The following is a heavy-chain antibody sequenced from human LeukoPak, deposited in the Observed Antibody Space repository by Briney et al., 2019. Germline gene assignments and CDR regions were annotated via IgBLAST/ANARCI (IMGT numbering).Heavy chain of an antibody. Sequence: SETLSLTCDVSRASISSCYWHWFRQPPGKGLELIGYIYHTGSTKYNSSLKSRVTISVDTSRNQFSLKLTSVTAADTAVYYCARERDDAFESWGQGTMVTVSS. CDR1: RASISSCY. CDR2: IYHTGST. CDR3: ARERDDAFES. J-gene: IGHJ3*02. V-gene: IGHV4-59*01.